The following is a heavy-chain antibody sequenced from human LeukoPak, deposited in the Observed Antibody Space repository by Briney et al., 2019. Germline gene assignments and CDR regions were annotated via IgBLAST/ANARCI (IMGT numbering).Heavy chain of an antibody. Sequence: PGVSLRLSCTASGFTFGDYAMSWVRQAPGKGLKWVGYIRSRAYGGAAEYAASVKGRFTITRDDSKSIAYLQMSSLNIEDTAVYYCAASSGFDYWGQGTLVTVSS. CDR1: GFTFGDYA. CDR3: AASSGFDY. D-gene: IGHD6-25*01. V-gene: IGHV3-49*04. CDR2: IRSRAYGGAA. J-gene: IGHJ4*02.